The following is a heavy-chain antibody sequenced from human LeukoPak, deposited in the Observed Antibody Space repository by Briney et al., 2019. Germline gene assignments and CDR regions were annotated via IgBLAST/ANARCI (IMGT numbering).Heavy chain of an antibody. CDR2: IYCSGST. Sequence: SETLSLTCTVSGGSISSSSYYWGWIRQPPGKGLEWIGSIYCSGSTYYNPSLKSRVTISVDTSKNQFSLKLSSVTAADTAVYYCASGYCTNGVCYLFDCWGQGTLVTVSS. J-gene: IGHJ4*02. D-gene: IGHD2-8*01. CDR3: ASGYCTNGVCYLFDC. V-gene: IGHV4-39*07. CDR1: GGSISSSSYY.